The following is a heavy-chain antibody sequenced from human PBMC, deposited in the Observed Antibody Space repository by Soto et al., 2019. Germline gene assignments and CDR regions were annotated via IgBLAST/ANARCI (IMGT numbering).Heavy chain of an antibody. CDR3: ARVFEARWHYYGMDV. CDR2: ISSSSSYI. V-gene: IGHV3-21*01. Sequence: GGSLRLSCAASGFTFSSYSINWVRQAPGKGLEWVSSISSSSSYIYYADSVKGRFTISRDNAKNSLYLQMNSLRAEDTAVYYCARVFEARWHYYGMDVWGQGTTVTVSS. CDR1: GFTFSSYS. D-gene: IGHD3-3*01. J-gene: IGHJ6*02.